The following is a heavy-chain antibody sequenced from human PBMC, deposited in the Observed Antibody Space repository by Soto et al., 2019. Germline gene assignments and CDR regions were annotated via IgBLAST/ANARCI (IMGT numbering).Heavy chain of an antibody. J-gene: IGHJ4*02. CDR3: SRAGILTTPYYTDY. D-gene: IGHD2-21*01. CDR1: GFTFSDYY. Sequence: EVQLVESGGGLVQPEGSLRLSCVASGFTFSDYYMDWVRQAPGKGLEWVGRVRNKVNSYTTEYAASVKGRFTVSRDDSRSSVYLQMNSLKTGDTAMYYCSRAGILTTPYYTDYWGLGTVVTVSS. V-gene: IGHV3-72*01. CDR2: VRNKVNSYTT.